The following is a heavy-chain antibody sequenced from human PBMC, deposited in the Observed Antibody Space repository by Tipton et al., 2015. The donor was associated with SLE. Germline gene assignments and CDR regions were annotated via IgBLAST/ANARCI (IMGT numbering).Heavy chain of an antibody. CDR3: ARGAKERITLVRVRPYYFDY. CDR2: SNPSGST. Sequence: TLSLTCAVYGGSFSGYHWSWIRQPPGKGLEWIGESNPSGSTNYNPSLKSRVTISVDTSKNQLSLKLTSVTAADTSVYYCARGAKERITLVRVRPYYFDYWGQGSLVTVSS. V-gene: IGHV4-34*01. D-gene: IGHD3-10*01. J-gene: IGHJ4*01. CDR1: GGSFSGYH.